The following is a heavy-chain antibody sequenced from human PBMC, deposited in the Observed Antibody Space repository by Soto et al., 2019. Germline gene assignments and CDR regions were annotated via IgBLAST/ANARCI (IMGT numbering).Heavy chain of an antibody. CDR1: GFTFSGSA. CDR2: IRSKANSYAT. D-gene: IGHD6-19*01. V-gene: IGHV3-73*01. Sequence: EVQLVESGGGWVQPGGSLKLSRAASGFTFSGSALHWVRQASGKGLEWVGRIRSKANSYATAYAASVTGRFTIARDDSKNTGYLQMNSLKTEDTAVYYCTRRGSGIAVASDAFDIWGQGTMVTVSS. J-gene: IGHJ3*02. CDR3: TRRGSGIAVASDAFDI.